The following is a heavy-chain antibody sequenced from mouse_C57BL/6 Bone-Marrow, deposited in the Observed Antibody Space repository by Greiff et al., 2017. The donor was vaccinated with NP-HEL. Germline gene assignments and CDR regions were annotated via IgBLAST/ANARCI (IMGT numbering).Heavy chain of an antibody. CDR3: ARGGYYDYSDY. D-gene: IGHD2-4*01. Sequence: QVQLQQSGAELVKPGASVKISCKASGYAFSSYWMNWVKQRPGKGLEWIGQIYPGDGDTNYNGKFKGKATLTADKSSSTAYMQLSSLTSEDAAVYFCARGGYYDYSDYWGQGTTLTVSS. CDR2: IYPGDGDT. CDR1: GYAFSSYW. V-gene: IGHV1-80*01. J-gene: IGHJ2*01.